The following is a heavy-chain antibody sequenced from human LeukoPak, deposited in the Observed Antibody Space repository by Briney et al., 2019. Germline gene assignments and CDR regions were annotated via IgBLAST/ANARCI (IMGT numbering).Heavy chain of an antibody. CDR3: AKGYYYDSSGYYWPIDY. J-gene: IGHJ4*02. V-gene: IGHV3-23*01. CDR1: GFTFSGYA. CDR2: ISGSGGTT. D-gene: IGHD3-22*01. Sequence: PGGSLRLSCAASGFTFSGYAMSWVRQAPGKGLEWVSAISGSGGTTYYADSVKGRFTISRDNSKNTLYLQMNSLRAEDTAVYYCAKGYYYDSSGYYWPIDYWGQGTLVTVSS.